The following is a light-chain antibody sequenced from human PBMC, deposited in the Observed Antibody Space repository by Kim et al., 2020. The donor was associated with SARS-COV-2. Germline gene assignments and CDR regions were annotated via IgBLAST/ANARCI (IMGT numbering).Light chain of an antibody. CDR2: GAS. J-gene: IGKJ2*01. Sequence: DIQMTQSPSSLSASVGDRVTITCRASQSIAAHLNWYQVKSGKAPNLLIHGASSLQSGVPSRFSGSGSETDFTLTVISLQPEDFATYYCQQSYLTPYTFGQGTKLEIK. CDR3: QQSYLTPYT. CDR1: QSIAAH. V-gene: IGKV1-39*01.